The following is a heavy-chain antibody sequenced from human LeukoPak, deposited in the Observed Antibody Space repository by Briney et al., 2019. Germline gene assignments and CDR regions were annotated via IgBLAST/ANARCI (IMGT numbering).Heavy chain of an antibody. CDR3: ARDFSLTSSGCHDY. CDR2: INAGNGNT. D-gene: IGHD6-19*01. J-gene: IGHJ4*02. Sequence: GASVKVSCKASGYTFTSYVMHWVRQAPGQRLEWMGWINAGNGNTKYSQKFQGRVTITRDTSASTAYMELSSLRSEDTAVYYCARDFSLTSSGCHDYWGQGTLVTVSS. V-gene: IGHV1-3*01. CDR1: GYTFTSYV.